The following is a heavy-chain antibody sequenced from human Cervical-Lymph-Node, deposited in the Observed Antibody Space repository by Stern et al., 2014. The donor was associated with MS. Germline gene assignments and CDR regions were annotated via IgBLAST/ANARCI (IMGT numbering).Heavy chain of an antibody. D-gene: IGHD1-26*01. CDR1: GGSISSGSYY. V-gene: IGHV4-61*02. Sequence: QVQLQESGPGLVKPSQTLSLTCTVSGGSISSGSYYWSWIRQPAGQGLEWIGRIYPSGRHNYPPSLKSRVTISLDTSKNQFSLKLTSVTAADTAVYYCARDIRDSGSYQGYFDYWGQGTLVTVSS. CDR2: IYPSGRH. J-gene: IGHJ4*02. CDR3: ARDIRDSGSYQGYFDY.